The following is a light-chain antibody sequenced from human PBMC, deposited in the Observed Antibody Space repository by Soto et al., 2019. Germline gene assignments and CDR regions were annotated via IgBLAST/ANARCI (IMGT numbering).Light chain of an antibody. CDR2: AAS. J-gene: IGKJ4*01. CDR1: QGIGSW. Sequence: DIQLTQSPSSVSASVGDRVTITCRASQGIGSWLAWYQQQPGKAPKLLIYAASTLQSGVPSRFSGSGSGTYLTITVSSLQPEEFATYYCQQAKSSPLTFGGGTKLDIK. V-gene: IGKV1-12*01. CDR3: QQAKSSPLT.